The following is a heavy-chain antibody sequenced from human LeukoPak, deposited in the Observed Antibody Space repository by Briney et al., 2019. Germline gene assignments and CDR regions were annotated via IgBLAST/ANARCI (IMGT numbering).Heavy chain of an antibody. J-gene: IGHJ6*02. CDR3: ARDHYDTSGYSNGMDV. Sequence: SQTLSLTCTVSGGSISSGDYYWSWIRQPPGKGLEWIGYIYYSGSTYNNPSLRGRVTISVDTSKNQFSLKLSSVTAADTAVYYCARDHYDTSGYSNGMDVWGQGTTVTVSS. CDR1: GGSISSGDYY. V-gene: IGHV4-30-4*01. D-gene: IGHD3-22*01. CDR2: IYYSGST.